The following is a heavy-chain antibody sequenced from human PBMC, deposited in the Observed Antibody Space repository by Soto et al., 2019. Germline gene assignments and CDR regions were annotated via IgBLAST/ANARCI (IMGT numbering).Heavy chain of an antibody. CDR1: GFTFSNYG. J-gene: IGHJ6*02. CDR2: ISYDGSNK. Sequence: QVHLVESGGGVVQPGRSLRLSCAASGFTFSNYGMHWVRQAPGKGLEWVAVISYDGSNKYHADSVKGRFTISRDNSKNTLYLQMNSLRAVDTAVYYCAKVGFSGSSTYYYYYGMDVLGQGTTVTVSS. CDR3: AKVGFSGSSTYYYYYGMDV. D-gene: IGHD1-26*01. V-gene: IGHV3-30*18.